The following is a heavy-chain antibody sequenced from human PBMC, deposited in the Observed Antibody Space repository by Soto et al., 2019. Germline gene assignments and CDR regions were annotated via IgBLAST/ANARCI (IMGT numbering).Heavy chain of an antibody. Sequence: VSGPTLVNPTQTLTLTCTFSGFSLSTSGVGVGWIRQPPGKALEWLALIYWNDDKRYSPSLKSRLTITKDTSKNQVVLTMTNMDPVDTAAYYCARRYSSGWYGYYGMDVWGQGTTVTVSS. CDR2: IYWNDDK. J-gene: IGHJ6*02. D-gene: IGHD6-19*01. CDR1: GFSLSTSGVG. CDR3: ARRYSSGWYGYYGMDV. V-gene: IGHV2-5*01.